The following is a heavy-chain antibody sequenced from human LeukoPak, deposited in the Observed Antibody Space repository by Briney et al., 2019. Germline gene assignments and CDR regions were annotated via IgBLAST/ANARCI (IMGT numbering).Heavy chain of an antibody. Sequence: SVKVSCKASGGTFSSYAISWVRQAPGQGLEWMGRIIPILGIANYAQKFQGRVTITADKSTSTAYMELSSLRPEDTAVYYCARAGLPIQYYYYYGMDVWGQGTTVTVSS. V-gene: IGHV1-69*04. CDR2: IIPILGIA. CDR3: ARAGLPIQYYYYYGMDV. J-gene: IGHJ6*02. CDR1: GGTFSSYA. D-gene: IGHD5-12*01.